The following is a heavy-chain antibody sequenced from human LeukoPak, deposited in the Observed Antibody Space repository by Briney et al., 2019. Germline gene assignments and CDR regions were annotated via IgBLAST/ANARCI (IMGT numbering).Heavy chain of an antibody. CDR2: IKRDGSEK. CDR1: EFTLSSYW. V-gene: IGHV3-7*03. D-gene: IGHD3-10*01. J-gene: IGHJ4*02. CDR3: ARLWFGDLRYFDY. Sequence: GGSLRLSCAASEFTLSSYWMAWVRQAPGKGLEWVANIKRDGSEKYYVESVKGRFTISRDNAKNSVYLQMNSLRAEDTAVYYCARLWFGDLRYFDYWGQGTLVPVSS.